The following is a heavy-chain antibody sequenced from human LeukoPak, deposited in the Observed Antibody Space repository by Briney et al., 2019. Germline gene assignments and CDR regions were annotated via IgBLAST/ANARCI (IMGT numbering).Heavy chain of an antibody. V-gene: IGHV3-23*01. CDR1: GFTFSNYA. J-gene: IGHJ4*02. D-gene: IGHD6-13*01. CDR2: ISGSGGST. Sequence: PGGSLRLSCGVSGFTFSNYAMSWVRQAPGKGLEWVSGISGSGGSTYYTDSMKGRFTISRDNSKNTLYLQMNSLRADDTAVYFCARAGQQLVPHYFNYWGQGILVTVSS. CDR3: ARAGQQLVPHYFNY.